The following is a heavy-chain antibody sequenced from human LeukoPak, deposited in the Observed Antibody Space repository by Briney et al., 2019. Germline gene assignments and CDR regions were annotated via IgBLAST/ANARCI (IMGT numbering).Heavy chain of an antibody. D-gene: IGHD3-9*01. J-gene: IGHJ5*02. V-gene: IGHV4-39*07. CDR1: GGSISNSSFY. Sequence: PSETLSLTCTVSGGSISNSSFYWGWIRQPPGKGLEWIGTIYYKGYTFYNSSLKSRVILSVDTSQNQFSLKVTSVTAADTAVYYCARDRGYYDILTGYYTGCFDPWGQGTLVTVSS. CDR2: IYYKGYT. CDR3: ARDRGYYDILTGYYTGCFDP.